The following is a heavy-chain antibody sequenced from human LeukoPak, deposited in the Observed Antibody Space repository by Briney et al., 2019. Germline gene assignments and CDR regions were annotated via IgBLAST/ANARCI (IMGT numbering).Heavy chain of an antibody. CDR3: ARDKSPNYGDYGWFDP. D-gene: IGHD4-17*01. V-gene: IGHV4-30-4*08. CDR2: IYYSGST. CDR1: GGSISSGDYY. Sequence: SQTLSLTCTVSGGSISSGDYYWSWIRQPPGKGLEWIVYIYYSGSTYYNPSLKSRVTISVDTSKNQFSLKLSSVTAADTAVYYCARDKSPNYGDYGWFDPWGQGTLVTVSS. J-gene: IGHJ5*02.